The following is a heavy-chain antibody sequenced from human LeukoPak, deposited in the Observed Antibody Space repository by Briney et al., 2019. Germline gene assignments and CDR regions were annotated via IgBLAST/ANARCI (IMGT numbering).Heavy chain of an antibody. Sequence: GASVKVSCKVSGYTLTELSMHWVRQAPGKGLEWMGGFDPEDGETIYAQKFQGRVTMTEDASTDTAYMELSSLRSEDTAVYYCATGGAAAGPDAFDIWGQGTMVTVSS. CDR3: ATGGAAAGPDAFDI. D-gene: IGHD6-13*01. CDR1: GYTLTELS. CDR2: FDPEDGET. V-gene: IGHV1-24*01. J-gene: IGHJ3*02.